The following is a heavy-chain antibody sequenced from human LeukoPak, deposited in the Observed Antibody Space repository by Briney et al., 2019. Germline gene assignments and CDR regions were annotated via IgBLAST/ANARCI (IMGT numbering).Heavy chain of an antibody. D-gene: IGHD2-2*01. V-gene: IGHV1-69*06. Sequence: GASVKVSCKASGDTFNSHEISWVRQAPGQGLEWMGRIIPLFGTANYAQKFQGRVTITADKSTSTACMELTGLRFDDTAVYYCARGTRDIVLVPTALRSWFDPWGQGTLVTVSS. CDR1: GDTFNSHE. CDR3: ARGTRDIVLVPTALRSWFDP. J-gene: IGHJ5*02. CDR2: IIPLFGTA.